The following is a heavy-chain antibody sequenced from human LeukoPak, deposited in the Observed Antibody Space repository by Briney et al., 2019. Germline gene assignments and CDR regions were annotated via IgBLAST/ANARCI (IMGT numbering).Heavy chain of an antibody. J-gene: IGHJ3*02. Sequence: GGSLRLSCAASGFTFSSYSMNWVRQAPGKGLEWVSSISSSSSYIYYADSVKGRFTISRDNSKNTLYLQMNSLRAEDTAVYYCAKDRKVVVVPAARDAFDIWGQGTMVTVSS. V-gene: IGHV3-21*04. CDR2: ISSSSSYI. CDR1: GFTFSSYS. D-gene: IGHD2-2*01. CDR3: AKDRKVVVVPAARDAFDI.